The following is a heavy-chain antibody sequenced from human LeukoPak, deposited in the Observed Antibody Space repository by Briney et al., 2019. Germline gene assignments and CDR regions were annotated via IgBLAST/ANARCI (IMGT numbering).Heavy chain of an antibody. V-gene: IGHV3-9*01. CDR1: GFTFDDYA. J-gene: IGHJ4*02. CDR3: AKDMVGGRWLQLRPPLFDY. D-gene: IGHD5-12*01. Sequence: PGGSLRLSCAASGFTFDDYAMRWVRQAPGKGLEWVLGISWNSGSIGYADSVKGRFTISRDNAKNSLYLQMNSLRAEDTALYYCAKDMVGGRWLQLRPPLFDYWGQGTLVTVSS. CDR2: ISWNSGSI.